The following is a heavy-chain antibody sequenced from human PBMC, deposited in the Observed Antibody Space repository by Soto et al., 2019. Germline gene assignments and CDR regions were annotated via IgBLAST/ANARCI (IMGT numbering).Heavy chain of an antibody. V-gene: IGHV6-1*01. J-gene: IGHJ4*02. Sequence: QVQLQPSGPGLVKPSQALSLTCVISGNNVSANSAGWNWIRQSPSRGLEWLGRTYYRSKWNNDYAAAVKSRITVNPDTSKNQFSLHLNSVTPDDTGVYSCVSNSWNAPPAFDFWGPGIQVTVSS. CDR1: GNNVSANSAG. D-gene: IGHD1-1*01. CDR3: VSNSWNAPPAFDF. CDR2: TYYRSKWNN.